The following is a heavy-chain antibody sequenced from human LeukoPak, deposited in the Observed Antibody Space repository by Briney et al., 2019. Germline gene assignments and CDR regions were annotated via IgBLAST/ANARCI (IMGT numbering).Heavy chain of an antibody. CDR3: ARDNSVRDEAWWFNP. J-gene: IGHJ5*02. Sequence: GGSLRLSCTASGFTFGDYARSWFRQAPGKGLEWVGFIRSKAYGGTTEYAASVKGRFTISRDDSKSIAYLQMNSLRSEDTAVYYCARDNSVRDEAWWFNPWGQGTLVTVSS. CDR1: GFTFGDYA. CDR2: IRSKAYGGTT. V-gene: IGHV3-49*03. D-gene: IGHD5-24*01.